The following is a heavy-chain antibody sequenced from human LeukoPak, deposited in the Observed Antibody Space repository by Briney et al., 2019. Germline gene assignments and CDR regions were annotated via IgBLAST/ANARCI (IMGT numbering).Heavy chain of an antibody. CDR1: GGTFSSYA. CDR2: IIPIFGTA. Sequence: ASVKDSCKASGGTFSSYAISWVRQAPGQGLEWMGGIIPIFGTANYAQKFQGRVTITRNTSISTVYMEVSSLRSEDTAVYYCARGDRRLKEQEYDFWSGRVYYYYYMDVWGKGTTVTVSS. V-gene: IGHV1-69*05. D-gene: IGHD3-3*01. J-gene: IGHJ6*03. CDR3: ARGDRRLKEQEYDFWSGRVYYYYYMDV.